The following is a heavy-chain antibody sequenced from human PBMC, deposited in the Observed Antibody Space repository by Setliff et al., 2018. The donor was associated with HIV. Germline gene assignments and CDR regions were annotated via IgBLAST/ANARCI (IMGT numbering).Heavy chain of an antibody. Sequence: SETLSLTCTVSGDSITNSMHYWSWIRQPPGKGLEFIGSIHYNDGKTYYNPSLKSRVTISIDTSKNQFSLNLTSVTAADTAVYYCASRVYYYDSNNFLREEGFDPWGQGTLVTVSS. CDR2: IHYNDGKT. CDR3: ASRVYYYDSNNFLREEGFDP. J-gene: IGHJ5*02. V-gene: IGHV4-39*01. CDR1: GDSITNSMHY. D-gene: IGHD3-22*01.